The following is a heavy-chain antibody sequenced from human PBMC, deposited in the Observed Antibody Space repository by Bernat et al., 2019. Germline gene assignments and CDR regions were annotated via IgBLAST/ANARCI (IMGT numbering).Heavy chain of an antibody. D-gene: IGHD1-26*01. Sequence: VQLLESGGGVVQPGTSLRLSCAASGFTFSSYGMHWVRQAPGKGLEWAAIIWYDGSNKYYADSVKGRFTISRDNSKNTLYLQMNSLRAEDTAVYYCARDRGSGTSRGGYLDLWGRGTLVTVSS. CDR1: GFTFSSYG. CDR3: ARDRGSGTSRGGYLDL. V-gene: IGHV3-33*01. J-gene: IGHJ2*01. CDR2: IWYDGSNK.